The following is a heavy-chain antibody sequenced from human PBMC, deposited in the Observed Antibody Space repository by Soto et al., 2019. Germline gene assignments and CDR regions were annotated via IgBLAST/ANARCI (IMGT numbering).Heavy chain of an antibody. CDR3: ARRGRLEAAADPYYYYGMDV. D-gene: IGHD6-13*01. V-gene: IGHV5-10-1*01. CDR2: IDPSDSYT. J-gene: IGHJ6*02. Sequence: PGESLKISCKGSGYSFTSYWISWVRQMPGKGLEWMGRIDPSDSYTNYSPSFQGHVTISADKSISTAYLQWSSLKASDTAMYYCARRGRLEAAADPYYYYGMDVWGQGTTVTVSS. CDR1: GYSFTSYW.